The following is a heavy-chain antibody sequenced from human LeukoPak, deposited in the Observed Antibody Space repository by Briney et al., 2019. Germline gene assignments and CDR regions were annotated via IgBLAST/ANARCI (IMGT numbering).Heavy chain of an antibody. Sequence: ASVKVSCKASGYTFTGYYMHWVRQAPGQGLEWMGWINPNSGGTNYAQKFQGRVTMTRDTSTSTVYMELSSLRSEDTAVYYCARVKDITAMYYFDYWGQGTLVTVSS. CDR2: INPNSGGT. V-gene: IGHV1-2*02. CDR1: GYTFTGYY. CDR3: ARVKDITAMYYFDY. J-gene: IGHJ4*02. D-gene: IGHD5-18*01.